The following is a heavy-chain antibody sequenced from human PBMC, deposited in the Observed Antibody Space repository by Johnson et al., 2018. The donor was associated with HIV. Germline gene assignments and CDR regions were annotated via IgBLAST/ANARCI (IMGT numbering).Heavy chain of an antibody. CDR3: AKVSSQSSSWYDAFDI. Sequence: QVQLVESGGGVVQPGRSLRLSCAASGFTFSSYAMHWVRQAPGKGLEWVAVIWYDGSNKYYADSVKGRFTISRDNSKNTRYLQMNSLRAEDTAVYYCAKVSSQSSSWYDAFDIWGQGTMVTVSS. J-gene: IGHJ3*02. D-gene: IGHD6-13*01. CDR2: IWYDGSNK. V-gene: IGHV3-33*08. CDR1: GFTFSSYA.